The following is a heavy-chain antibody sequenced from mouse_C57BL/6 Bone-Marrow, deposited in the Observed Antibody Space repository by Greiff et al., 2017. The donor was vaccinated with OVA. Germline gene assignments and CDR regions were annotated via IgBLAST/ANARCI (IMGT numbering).Heavy chain of an antibody. V-gene: IGHV1-61*01. CDR2: IYPSDSET. CDR3: ARPLGRGAPGFAY. Sequence: QVQLQQPGAELVRPGSSVKLSCKASGYTFTSYWMDWVKQRPGQGLEWIGNIYPSDSETHYNQKFKDKATLTVDKSSSTAYMQLSSLTSEDSAVYYCARPLGRGAPGFAYWGQGTLVTVSA. J-gene: IGHJ3*01. D-gene: IGHD4-1*01. CDR1: GYTFTSYW.